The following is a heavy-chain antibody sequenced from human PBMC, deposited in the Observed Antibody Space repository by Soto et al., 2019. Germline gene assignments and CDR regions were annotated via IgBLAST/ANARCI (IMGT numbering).Heavy chain of an antibody. CDR2: IIPIFGTA. Sequence: SSVKVSCKASGGTFSSYAISWVRQAPGQGLEWMGGIIPIFGTANYAQKFQGRVTITADESTSTAYMELSSLRSEDTAVYYCASHIVGGYYYYSYGMDVWCQGTTVTVSS. CDR1: GGTFSSYA. V-gene: IGHV1-69*13. D-gene: IGHD1-26*01. J-gene: IGHJ6*02. CDR3: ASHIVGGYYYYSYGMDV.